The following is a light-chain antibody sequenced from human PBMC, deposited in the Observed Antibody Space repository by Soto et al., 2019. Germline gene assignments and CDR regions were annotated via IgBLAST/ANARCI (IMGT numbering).Light chain of an antibody. Sequence: EVVLTQSPGTLSLSPGERATLSCRASQSVSSSFLAWYQQKPGQAPRLLIHAASTGATGIPARFRGSGSGTDFSLTISSLETEDSAVYFCPQYADSPQTVGQGTKVEIK. J-gene: IGKJ2*01. V-gene: IGKV3-20*01. CDR2: AAS. CDR3: PQYADSPQT. CDR1: QSVSSSF.